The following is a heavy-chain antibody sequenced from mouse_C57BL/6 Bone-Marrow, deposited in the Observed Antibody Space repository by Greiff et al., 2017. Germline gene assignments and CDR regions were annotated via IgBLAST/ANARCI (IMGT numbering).Heavy chain of an antibody. Sequence: VTVVESGPELVKPGASVKISCTASGYSFTSYYIHWVQQRPGQGLEWIGWITPGGGNTKYPEKFKGQATLTEDPSSSTAYMQRSSLTTEDSAVYYSATGGTTTGAYWGQGTLVTVSA. CDR3: ATGGTTTGAY. CDR1: GYSFTSYY. D-gene: IGHD1-1*01. CDR2: ITPGGGNT. J-gene: IGHJ3*01. V-gene: IGHV1-66*01.